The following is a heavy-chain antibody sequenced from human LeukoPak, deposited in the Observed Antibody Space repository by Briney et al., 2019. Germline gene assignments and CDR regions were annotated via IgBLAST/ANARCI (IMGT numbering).Heavy chain of an antibody. CDR3: AKDRCGGDCYWEAYYFDY. V-gene: IGHV3-30*18. CDR2: ISYDGSNK. J-gene: IGHJ4*02. D-gene: IGHD2-21*02. CDR1: GFTFSSYG. Sequence: PGGSLRLSCAASGFTFSSYGMHWVRQAPGKGLEWVAVISYDGSNKYYADSVKGRFTISRDNSKNTLYLQMNSLRAEDTAVYYCAKDRCGGDCYWEAYYFDYWGQGTLVTVSS.